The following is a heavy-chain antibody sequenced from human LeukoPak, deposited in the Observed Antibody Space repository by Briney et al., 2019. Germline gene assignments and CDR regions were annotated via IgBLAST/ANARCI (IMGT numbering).Heavy chain of an antibody. Sequence: GGSLRLSCAASGFTFSSYAMSWVRQAPGKGLEWVSAISGSGGSTYYADSVKGRFTISRDNGKNTVYLQMNSLRVEDTAVYYCARAQWLADDVFDIWGQGTMVTVSS. D-gene: IGHD6-19*01. CDR3: ARAQWLADDVFDI. J-gene: IGHJ3*02. CDR2: ISGSGGST. CDR1: GFTFSSYA. V-gene: IGHV3-23*01.